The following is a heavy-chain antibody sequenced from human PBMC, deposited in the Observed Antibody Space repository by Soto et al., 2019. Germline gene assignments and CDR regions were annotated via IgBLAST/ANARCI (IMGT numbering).Heavy chain of an antibody. CDR2: IVGSDGST. V-gene: IGHV3-23*01. CDR3: PTRAVATTMWPDFDY. J-gene: IGHJ4*02. D-gene: IGHD4-17*01. CDR1: GFTFSRFT. Sequence: GGSLRLSCAASGFTFSRFTLSWVRQDPGKGLEWVSGIVGSDGSTYYSDSVKGRFTISRDSSKNTLYLQMSNMRVEDTATYYCPTRAVATTMWPDFDYWGKGTLVTVSS.